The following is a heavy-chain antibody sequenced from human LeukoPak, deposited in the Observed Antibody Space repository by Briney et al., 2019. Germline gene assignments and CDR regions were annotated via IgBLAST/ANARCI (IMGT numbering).Heavy chain of an antibody. J-gene: IGHJ3*02. D-gene: IGHD3-10*01. CDR2: IYYSGST. CDR3: ARHKGQAEGKEAFDI. Sequence: SETLSLTCTVSGGSISNSSPYYWDWIRQPPGKGLEWIGTIYYSGSTSYNPSLPSRVTISVDTSKNQFSLNLRSVTAADTAVYFCARHKGQAEGKEAFDIWGQGTMVTVSS. CDR1: GGSISNSSPYY. V-gene: IGHV4-39*01.